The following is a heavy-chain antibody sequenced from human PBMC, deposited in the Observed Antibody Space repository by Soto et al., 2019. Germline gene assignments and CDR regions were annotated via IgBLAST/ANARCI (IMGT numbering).Heavy chain of an antibody. D-gene: IGHD2-2*01. J-gene: IGHJ5*02. CDR2: IDPRDSYT. CDR1: GYTFTTFW. V-gene: IGHV5-10-1*03. CDR3: ARLYCSSSTCDRWFDP. Sequence: EVQLVQSGAEVKKPGESLRISCTGFGYTFTTFWISWVRQMPGRGLEWMGRIDPRDSYTNYSPSFQGHVTISADKSISTAYLQWGSLKASDTAMYYCARLYCSSSTCDRWFDPWGQGTLVTVSS.